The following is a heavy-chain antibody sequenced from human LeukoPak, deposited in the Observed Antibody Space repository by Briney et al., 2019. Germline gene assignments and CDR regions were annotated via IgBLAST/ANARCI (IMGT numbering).Heavy chain of an antibody. D-gene: IGHD4-11*01. V-gene: IGHV3-9*01. CDR2: ISWNSGSI. CDR3: AKDMATTVTTPYYFDY. CDR1: GFTFDVYA. J-gene: IGHJ4*02. Sequence: GGSVRLSCAASGFTFDVYAMHWVRHAPGKGLEWVSCISWNSGSIGYADSVKGRFPIYRDHAKNSLYLQMNSLRAEDTAFYYCAKDMATTVTTPYYFDYWGQGTLVTVSS.